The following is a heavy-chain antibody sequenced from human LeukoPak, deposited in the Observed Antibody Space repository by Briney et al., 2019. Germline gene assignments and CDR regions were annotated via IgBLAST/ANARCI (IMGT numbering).Heavy chain of an antibody. CDR2: IRSKANSYAT. CDR1: GFTFSGSA. J-gene: IGHJ4*02. Sequence: GGSLRRYCAASGFTFSGSAMHWVRQASGKGLEWVGRIRSKANSYATAYAASVKGRFTISRDDSKNTAYLQMNSLKTEDTAVYYCTMTSATGTNPRGDYWGQGTLVTVSS. D-gene: IGHD4-17*01. V-gene: IGHV3-73*01. CDR3: TMTSATGTNPRGDY.